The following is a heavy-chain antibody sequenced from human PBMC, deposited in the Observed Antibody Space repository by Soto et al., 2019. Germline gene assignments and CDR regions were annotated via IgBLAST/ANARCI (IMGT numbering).Heavy chain of an antibody. CDR3: ARDLVGCSGGSCCYNWFDP. J-gene: IGHJ5*02. Sequence: SVKVSCKASGGTFSSYVISWVRQAPGQGLEWMGGIIPMYGTENYAQKFQERVTITADTSTSTACMELSSLRSEDTAVSYCARDLVGCSGGSCCYNWFDPWGQGTPVTVSS. CDR1: GGTFSSYV. V-gene: IGHV1-69*06. CDR2: IIPMYGTE. D-gene: IGHD2-15*01.